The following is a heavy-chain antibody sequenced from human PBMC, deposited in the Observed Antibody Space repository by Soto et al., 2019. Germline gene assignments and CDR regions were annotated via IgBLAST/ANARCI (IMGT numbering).Heavy chain of an antibody. CDR2: IRSNIDGATT. D-gene: IGHD3-16*01. CDR1: GFAFKYAR. CDR3: TTDWGSGTHYARAFDV. J-gene: IGHJ3*01. V-gene: IGHV3-15*01. Sequence: GGSLRLSCAASGFAFKYARMTWVRQAPRKGLEWVGHIRSNIDGATTAYAAPVKGRFTISRDESKNTVDLQMNSLITEDTAVYYCTTDWGSGTHYARAFDVWGQGTMVTVSS.